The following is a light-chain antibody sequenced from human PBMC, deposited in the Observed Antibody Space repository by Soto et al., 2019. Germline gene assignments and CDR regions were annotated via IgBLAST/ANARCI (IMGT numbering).Light chain of an antibody. V-gene: IGKV3-20*01. CDR1: QSVSSSY. Sequence: EIVLTQSPGTLSLSPGERATLSCRASQSVSSSYLAWYQQKPGQAPRLLIYGASSRDTGIPDRFSGSGSGTDFTLTISRLEPEDLAVYYCQQYGSSPSTFGGGTKVEIK. CDR3: QQYGSSPST. CDR2: GAS. J-gene: IGKJ4*01.